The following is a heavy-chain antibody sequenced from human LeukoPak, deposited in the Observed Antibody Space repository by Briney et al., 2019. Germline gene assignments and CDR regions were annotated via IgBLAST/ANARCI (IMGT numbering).Heavy chain of an antibody. J-gene: IGHJ3*02. CDR3: ARDSSSWYPNAFDI. V-gene: IGHV3-30*01. CDR2: ISYDGSNK. CDR1: GFTFSSYA. D-gene: IGHD6-13*01. Sequence: PGGFLRLSCAASGFTFSSYAMHWVRQAPGKGLEWVAVISYDGSNKYYADSVKGRFTISRDNSKNTLYLQMNSLRAEDTAVYYCARDSSSWYPNAFDIWGQGTMVTVSS.